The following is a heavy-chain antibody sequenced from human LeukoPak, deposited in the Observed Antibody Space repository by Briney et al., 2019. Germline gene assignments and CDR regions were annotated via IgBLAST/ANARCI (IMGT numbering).Heavy chain of an antibody. V-gene: IGHV3-23*01. J-gene: IGHJ4*02. CDR1: GFTFSTYT. Sequence: GSLRLSCAASGFTFSTYTMYWVRHSPGKRLEWVSIIGNNGGGIHYADSVKGRFTISRDNSKNTLYLQMNSLRAEDTAVYYCATQTDQYYYDSSGYFGYYFDYWGQGTLVTVSS. CDR3: ATQTDQYYYDSSGYFGYYFDY. CDR2: IGNNGGGI. D-gene: IGHD3-22*01.